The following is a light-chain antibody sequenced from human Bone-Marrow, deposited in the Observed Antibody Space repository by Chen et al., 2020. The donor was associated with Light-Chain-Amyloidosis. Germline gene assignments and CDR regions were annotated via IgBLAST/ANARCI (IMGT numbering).Light chain of an antibody. V-gene: IGLV2-23*01. CDR2: GDF. Sequence: QSALTQPASVSGSSGTSITISCTAYNSVVGNYNLVSCYQHHPGKAPKLLFNGDFERPSGVSNRFSGSKSGNTASPTISGLHNEDEAHYHCCAYTVSSTWVCGGGTKLTVL. CDR1: NSVVGNYNL. J-gene: IGLJ3*02. CDR3: CAYTVSSTWV.